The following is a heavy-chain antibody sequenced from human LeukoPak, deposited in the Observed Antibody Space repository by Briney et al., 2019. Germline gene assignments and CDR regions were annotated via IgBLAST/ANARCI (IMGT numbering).Heavy chain of an antibody. Sequence: GASVKVSCKASGGTFSSYAISWVRQAPGQGLEWMGGIIPIFGTANYAQKFQGRVTITADESTSTAYMELSSLRSEDTAVYYCATYYYDSSGYYYVGPLDPSWGQGTLVTVSS. D-gene: IGHD3-22*01. V-gene: IGHV1-69*13. CDR3: ATYYYDSSGYYYVGPLDPS. CDR1: GGTFSSYA. J-gene: IGHJ5*02. CDR2: IIPIFGTA.